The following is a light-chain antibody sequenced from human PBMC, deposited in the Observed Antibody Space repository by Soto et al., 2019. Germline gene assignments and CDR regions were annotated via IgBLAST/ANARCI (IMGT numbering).Light chain of an antibody. CDR1: NIGSKS. CDR3: QVWDSSSDHPVV. Sequence: SYELTQPPSVSVAPGQTARITCGGNNIGSKSVHWYQQKPGQAPVLVIYYDSDRPSGIPERFSGSNSGNTATLTISRVEAGDEADYYCQVWDSSSDHPVVFGGGTQLPVL. J-gene: IGLJ2*01. V-gene: IGLV3-21*04. CDR2: YDS.